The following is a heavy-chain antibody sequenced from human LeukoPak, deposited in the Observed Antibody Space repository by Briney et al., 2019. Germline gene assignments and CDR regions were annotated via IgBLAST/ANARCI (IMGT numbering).Heavy chain of an antibody. J-gene: IGHJ4*02. CDR3: ARESVGYCSGGSCPYYFDY. V-gene: IGHV4-4*07. CDR1: GGSLSSYN. Sequence: SETLSLTCTVSGGSLSSYNWSWVRQPAGKGLEWIGRIYSSVNTTYNPSLKSRVTMSVDTSRNQFSPKLRSVTAVDTVVYYGARESVGYCSGGSCPYYFDYWGQGTLVTVSS. D-gene: IGHD2-15*01. CDR2: IYSSVNT.